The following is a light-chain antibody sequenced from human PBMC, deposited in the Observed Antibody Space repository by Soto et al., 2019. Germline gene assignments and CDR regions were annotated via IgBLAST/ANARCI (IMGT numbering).Light chain of an antibody. Sequence: QSALTQPASVSGSPGQSITISCTGTSSDVGGYNYVSWYQHHPGKAPKLMIYEVNNRPSGVSYRFSGSKSGNTASLTISGLQAEDEADYYCSSFTSTSTDVFGSGTKVTVL. CDR2: EVN. J-gene: IGLJ1*01. CDR3: SSFTSTSTDV. CDR1: SSDVGGYNY. V-gene: IGLV2-14*01.